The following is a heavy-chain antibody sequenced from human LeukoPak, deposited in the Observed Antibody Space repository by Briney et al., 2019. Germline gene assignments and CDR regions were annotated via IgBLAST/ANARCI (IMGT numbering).Heavy chain of an antibody. CDR3: ARDWIAAAGKGETNWFDP. D-gene: IGHD6-13*01. V-gene: IGHV1-8*01. Sequence: GASVKVSCKASGYTFTSYDINWVRQATGQGLEWMGWMNPNSGNTGYAQKFQGRVTMTRNTSISTAYMELSSLRSEDTAVYYCARDWIAAAGKGETNWFDPWGQGTLVTVSS. CDR1: GYTFTSYD. J-gene: IGHJ5*02. CDR2: MNPNSGNT.